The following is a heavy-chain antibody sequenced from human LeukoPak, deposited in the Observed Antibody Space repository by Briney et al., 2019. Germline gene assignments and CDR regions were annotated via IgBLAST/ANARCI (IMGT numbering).Heavy chain of an antibody. CDR3: AREACSGGSCYPLDY. CDR1: GGSITSYY. V-gene: IGHV4-59*12. D-gene: IGHD2-15*01. J-gene: IGHJ4*02. Sequence: SETLSLTCTVSGGSITSYYWSWVRQPPGKSLEWIGYIYYSGSTDYNPSLKSRVTISVDRSKSQFSLKLSSVTAADTAVYYCAREACSGGSCYPLDYWGQGTLVTVSS. CDR2: IYYSGST.